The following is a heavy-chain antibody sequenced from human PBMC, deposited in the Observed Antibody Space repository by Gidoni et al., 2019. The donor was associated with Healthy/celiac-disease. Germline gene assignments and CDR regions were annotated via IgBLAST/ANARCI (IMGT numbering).Heavy chain of an antibody. CDR1: GCPFSSYA. CDR2: IIPIFGTA. V-gene: IGHV1-69*01. Sequence: QVQLVQSRAEVKKTGSSVKVSCRASGCPFSSYAISRVRQAPGQGLEWMGGIIPIFGTANYAQKLQGRVTITADESTSTAYMELSSLRSEDTAVYYCARVNGGGQWLVRVSSDWFDPWGQGTLVTVSS. CDR3: ARVNGGGQWLVRVSSDWFDP. D-gene: IGHD6-19*01. J-gene: IGHJ5*02.